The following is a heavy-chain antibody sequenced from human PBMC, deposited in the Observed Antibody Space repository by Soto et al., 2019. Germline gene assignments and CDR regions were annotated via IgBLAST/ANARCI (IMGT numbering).Heavy chain of an antibody. J-gene: IGHJ4*02. V-gene: IGHV3-33*01. Sequence: GGSLRLSCAASGFTFSSYGMHWVRQAPGKGLGWVAVIWYDGSNKYYADSVKGRFTISRDNSKNTLYLQMNSLRAEDTAVYYCARGGARYSNGWYYFDYWGQGTLVTVSS. CDR2: IWYDGSNK. D-gene: IGHD6-19*01. CDR1: GFTFSSYG. CDR3: ARGGARYSNGWYYFDY.